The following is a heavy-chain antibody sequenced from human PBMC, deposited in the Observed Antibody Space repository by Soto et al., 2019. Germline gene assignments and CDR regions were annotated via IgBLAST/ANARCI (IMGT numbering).Heavy chain of an antibody. CDR3: AIFLYSSGWYAGDDY. D-gene: IGHD6-19*01. CDR2: ISAYNGNT. J-gene: IGHJ4*02. Sequence: ASVKVSCKASGYTFTSYGISWVRQAPGQGLEWMGWISAYNGNTNYAQKLQGRVTMTTDTSTSTAYMELRSLRSDDTAVYYCAIFLYSSGWYAGDDYWGQGTLVTVSS. V-gene: IGHV1-18*01. CDR1: GYTFTSYG.